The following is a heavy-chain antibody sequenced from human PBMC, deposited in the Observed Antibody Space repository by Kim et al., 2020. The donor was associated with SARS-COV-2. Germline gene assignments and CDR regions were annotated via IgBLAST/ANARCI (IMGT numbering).Heavy chain of an antibody. V-gene: IGHV3-48*03. Sequence: GGSLRLSCAASGFTFSSYEMNWVRQAPGKGLEWVSYISNSGSTIYYADSVKGRFTISRDNAKNSLYLQMNSLRAEDTAVYYCANQSPYYYMDVWGKGTTVTVSS. J-gene: IGHJ6*03. CDR2: ISNSGSTI. CDR1: GFTFSSYE. CDR3: ANQSPYYYMDV.